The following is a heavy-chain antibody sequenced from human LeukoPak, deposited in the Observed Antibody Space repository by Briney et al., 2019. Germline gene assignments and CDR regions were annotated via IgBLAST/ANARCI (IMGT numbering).Heavy chain of an antibody. J-gene: IGHJ5*02. D-gene: IGHD3-10*01. CDR2: IIPILGIA. CDR1: GGTFSSYA. V-gene: IGHV1-69*04. CDR3: ATSPYSYYYGSGSYYNWFDP. Sequence: SVKVSCKASGGTFSSYAISWVRQAPGQGLEWMGRIIPILGIANYAQKFQGRVTITADKSTSTAYMELSSLRSEDTAVYYCATSPYSYYYGSGSYYNWFDPWGQGTLVTVSS.